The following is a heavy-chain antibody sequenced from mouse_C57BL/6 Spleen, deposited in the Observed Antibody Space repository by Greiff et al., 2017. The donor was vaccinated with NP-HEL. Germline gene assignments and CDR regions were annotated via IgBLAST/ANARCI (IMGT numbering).Heavy chain of an antibody. V-gene: IGHV2-2*01. D-gene: IGHD2-2*01. CDR2: IWSGGST. CDR1: GFSLTSYG. J-gene: IGHJ4*01. CDR3: ARKGGSTMVTTSYAMDY. Sequence: QVQLQQSGPGLVQPSQSLSITCTVSGFSLTSYGVHWVRQSPGKGLEWLGVIWSGGSTDYNAAFISRLSISKDNSKSQVFFKMNSLQADDTAIYYCARKGGSTMVTTSYAMDYWGQGTSVTVSS.